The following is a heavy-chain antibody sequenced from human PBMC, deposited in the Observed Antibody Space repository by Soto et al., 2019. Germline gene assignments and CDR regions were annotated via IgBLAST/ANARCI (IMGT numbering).Heavy chain of an antibody. J-gene: IGHJ4*02. D-gene: IGHD3-10*01. CDR3: ARGGGYYGSGAYYRGYFDH. Sequence: ASVKVSCKASGYSFANYTIHWVRQAPGQGLEWMGWLNPDTGSTKFSPKFQGRVIITRDKSANTAFMQLTSLTSEDTALYYCARGGGYYGSGAYYRGYFDHWGLGTLVTVSS. V-gene: IGHV1-3*01. CDR1: GYSFANYT. CDR2: LNPDTGST.